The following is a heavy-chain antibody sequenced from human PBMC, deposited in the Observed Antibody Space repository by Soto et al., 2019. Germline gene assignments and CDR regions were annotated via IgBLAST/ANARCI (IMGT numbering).Heavy chain of an antibody. V-gene: IGHV1-69*13. CDR3: ASSPRGYCISTSCRELGNYYGMAV. D-gene: IGHD2-2*01. CDR1: GGTFSSYA. Sequence: SSGNVSCKASGGTFSSYAISWVRQAPGQGLEWMGGIIPTFGTANYAQKFQGRVTITADESTSTAYMELSSLRSEDTAVYYCASSPRGYCISTSCRELGNYYGMAVWGQGTTVTVSS. CDR2: IIPTFGTA. J-gene: IGHJ6*01.